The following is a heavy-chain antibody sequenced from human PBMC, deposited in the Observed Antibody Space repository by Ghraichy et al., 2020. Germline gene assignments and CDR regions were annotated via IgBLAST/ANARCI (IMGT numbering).Heavy chain of an antibody. CDR2: ISGSGTTT. Sequence: GESLNISCAASGFTFTNSAMNWVRQAPGKGLEWVSTISGSGTTTYYADSVKGRFTISRDNSKNTVYLQMDSLRAEDTAVYYCAKSAPCGTTRCYTWNYYYYGMDVWGHGTTVTVSS. CDR3: AKSAPCGTTRCYTWNYYYYGMDV. CDR1: GFTFTNSA. V-gene: IGHV3-23*01. D-gene: IGHD2-2*02. J-gene: IGHJ6*02.